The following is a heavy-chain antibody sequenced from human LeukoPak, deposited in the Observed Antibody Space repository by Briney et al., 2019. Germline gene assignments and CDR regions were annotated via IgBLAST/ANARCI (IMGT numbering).Heavy chain of an antibody. CDR3: ARGYYYDSSGLSLDY. V-gene: IGHV3-30*04. CDR1: GFNFSSYA. D-gene: IGHD3-22*01. Sequence: GGSLRLSCAASGFNFSSYAMHWVRQAPGKGLEWVAVISYDGSNKYYADSVKGRFTISRDNSKNTLYLQMNSLRAEDTAVYYCARGYYYDSSGLSLDYWGQGTLVTVSS. J-gene: IGHJ4*02. CDR2: ISYDGSNK.